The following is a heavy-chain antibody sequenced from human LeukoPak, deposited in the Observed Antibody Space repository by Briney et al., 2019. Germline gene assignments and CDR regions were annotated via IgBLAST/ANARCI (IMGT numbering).Heavy chain of an antibody. CDR1: GYTFTSYG. D-gene: IGHD1-26*01. J-gene: IGHJ4*02. CDR2: ISAYNGNT. CDR3: ARDYGGIVGATGIFDY. V-gene: IGHV1-18*01. Sequence: ASVKVSCTASGYTFTSYGISWVRQAPGQGLEWMGWISAYNGNTNYAQTLQGRVTMTTDTSTSTAYMELRSLRSDDTAVYYCARDYGGIVGATGIFDYWGQGTLVTVSS.